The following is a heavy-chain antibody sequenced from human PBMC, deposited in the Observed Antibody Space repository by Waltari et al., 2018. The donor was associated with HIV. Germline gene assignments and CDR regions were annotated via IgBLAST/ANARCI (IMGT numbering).Heavy chain of an antibody. J-gene: IGHJ5*01. CDR2: ITSNSDTV. V-gene: IGHV3-9*01. CDR1: GFTLAAVA. Sequence: QLVASGGGLVQTGRCMRLPWEPSGFTLAAVAIPWVGTAPGKGLEWVSGITSNSDTVAYSDSVRCRFTVSRDNAKNSLFLQMKSLRPDDTAFYYCAKDISRGDTGFVYWNFFDSWGQGSLVTVSS. CDR3: AKDISRGDTGFVYWNFFDS. D-gene: IGHD1-7*01.